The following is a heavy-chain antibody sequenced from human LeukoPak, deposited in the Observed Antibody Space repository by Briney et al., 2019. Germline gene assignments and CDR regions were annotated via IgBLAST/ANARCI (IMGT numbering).Heavy chain of an antibody. CDR2: ISSSGSSI. J-gene: IGHJ4*02. CDR1: GFTFSSYE. CDR3: ATDIYGDHDY. Sequence: GGSLRLSCAASGFTFSSYEMNWVRQAPGKGLEWVSYISSSGSSIYYADSVKGRFTISRDNAKNSLYLQMNSLRAEDTAVYYCATDIYGDHDYWGQGTLVTVSS. V-gene: IGHV3-48*03. D-gene: IGHD4-17*01.